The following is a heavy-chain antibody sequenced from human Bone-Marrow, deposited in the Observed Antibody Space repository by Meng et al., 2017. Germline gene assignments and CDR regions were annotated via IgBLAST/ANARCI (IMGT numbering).Heavy chain of an antibody. CDR1: GFTFSNYW. J-gene: IGHJ5*02. D-gene: IGHD3-10*01. CDR2: INEDAREK. V-gene: IGHV3-7*01. Sequence: LSLTCAVSGFTFSNYWMTWLRQSPGKGLEWVANINEDAREKHYLDSVEGRFTISRDNAKNSLYLQMNSLRAEDTAVYYCARGYYGSGAFDPWGQGALVTVSS. CDR3: ARGYYGSGAFDP.